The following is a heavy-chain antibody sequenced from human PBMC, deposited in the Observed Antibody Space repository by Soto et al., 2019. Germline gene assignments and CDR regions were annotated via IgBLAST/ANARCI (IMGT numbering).Heavy chain of an antibody. CDR3: ARPREQWQYDAFDI. CDR1: GGSFSDYY. J-gene: IGHJ3*02. D-gene: IGHD1-26*01. V-gene: IGHV4-34*01. Sequence: SETLSLTCAVYGGSFSDYYWTWIRQPAGKGLEWIGEIHHSGSTNYNPSLKSRVAISEDTSKNQFSLILNSVTAADTAVYYCARPREQWQYDAFDIWGRGTMVTVSS. CDR2: IHHSGST.